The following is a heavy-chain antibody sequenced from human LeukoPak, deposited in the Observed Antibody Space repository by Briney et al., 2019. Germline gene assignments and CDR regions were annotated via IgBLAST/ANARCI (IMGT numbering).Heavy chain of an antibody. V-gene: IGHV3-74*01. Sequence: GGSLRLSCAASGFTFSSYWMHWVRQAPGKGLVWVSRINGDGRSTSYADAVKGRFTISGDNAKNTLYLQMNSLRAEDTAVYYCATLDYYMDVWGQGTTVTVSS. CDR2: INGDGRST. J-gene: IGHJ6*02. CDR3: ATLDYYMDV. CDR1: GFTFSSYW.